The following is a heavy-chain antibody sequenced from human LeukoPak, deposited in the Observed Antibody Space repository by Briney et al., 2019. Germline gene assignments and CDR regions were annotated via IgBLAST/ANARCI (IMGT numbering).Heavy chain of an antibody. D-gene: IGHD3-10*01. CDR3: ARDLRSGRPLDGFDM. Sequence: GGSLRLSCATSGFTFSSYGMSWVRQAPGKGLEWISAISAGGDSTYYADSVRGRFTISKDESKTTLFLQMNSLRAEDTAVYYCARDLRSGRPLDGFDMWGQGTMLTVSS. CDR1: GFTFSSYG. J-gene: IGHJ3*02. CDR2: ISAGGDST. V-gene: IGHV3-23*01.